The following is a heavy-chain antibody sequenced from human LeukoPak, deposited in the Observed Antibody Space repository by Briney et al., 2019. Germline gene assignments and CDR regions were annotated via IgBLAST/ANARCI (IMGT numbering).Heavy chain of an antibody. CDR2: INHSGST. J-gene: IGHJ6*03. CDR3: ASRGYCSSTSCYRNYYYYYMDV. D-gene: IGHD2-2*02. V-gene: IGHV4-34*01. CDR1: GGSFSGYY. Sequence: SETLSLTCAVYGGSFSGYYWSWIRQPPGKGLEWIGKINHSGSTNYNPSLKSRVTISVDTSKSQFSLKLSSVTAADTAVYYCASRGYCSSTSCYRNYYYYYMDVWGKGTTVTVSS.